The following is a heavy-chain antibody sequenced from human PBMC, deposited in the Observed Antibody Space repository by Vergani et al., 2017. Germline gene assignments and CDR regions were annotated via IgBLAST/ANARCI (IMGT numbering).Heavy chain of an antibody. J-gene: IGHJ6*02. CDR2: INHSGST. CDR3: AREDYGGAPGYYYGMDV. CDR1: GGSFSGYY. Sequence: QVQLQQWGAGLLKPSETLSLTCAVYGGSFSGYYWSWIRQPPGKGLEWIGEINHSGSTNYNPSLKSRVTISVDTSKNQFSLKLSSVTAADTAVYYCAREDYGGAPGYYYGMDVWGQGTTVTVSS. D-gene: IGHD4-23*01. V-gene: IGHV4-34*01.